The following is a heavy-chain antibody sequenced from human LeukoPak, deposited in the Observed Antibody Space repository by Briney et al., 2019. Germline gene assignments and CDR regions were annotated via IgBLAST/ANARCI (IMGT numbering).Heavy chain of an antibody. J-gene: IGHJ4*02. CDR2: IHHSGST. CDR1: GGSFSGYY. D-gene: IGHD2-2*01. Sequence: SETLSLTCAVYGGSFSGYYWSWIRQPPGKGLEWITSIHHSGSTDYNPSLKSRVTISVDTSKNQFSLKLRYVTAADTAVYYCARLGYCSSTSCYPDYWGQGTLVTVSS. V-gene: IGHV4-34*01. CDR3: ARLGYCSSTSCYPDY.